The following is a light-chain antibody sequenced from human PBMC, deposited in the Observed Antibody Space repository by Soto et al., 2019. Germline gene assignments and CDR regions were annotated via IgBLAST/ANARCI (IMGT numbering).Light chain of an antibody. V-gene: IGKV1-39*01. CDR2: AAS. CDR3: QQTYSTPSIT. J-gene: IGKJ5*01. CDR1: QSISIF. Sequence: DIQMTQSPSSLSASVGDRVTIXXRPSQSISIFLNWYQQIPGKAPNLXXYAASSLQSGVPSRFSGSGSGTDFTLTISSLQPEDFATYYCQQTYSTPSITFGQGTRLEIK.